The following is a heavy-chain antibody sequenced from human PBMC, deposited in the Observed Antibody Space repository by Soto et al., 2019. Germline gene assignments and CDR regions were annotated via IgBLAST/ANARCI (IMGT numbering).Heavy chain of an antibody. CDR1: GYTFTSYG. CDR2: ISAYNGNT. CDR3: AREGCSCTSCYALGYYYYGMDV. D-gene: IGHD2-2*01. V-gene: IGHV1-18*01. Sequence: ASVKVSCKASGYTFTSYGISWVRQAPGQGLEWMGWISAYNGNTNYAQKLQGRVTMTTDTSTSTAYMELRSLRSDDTAVYYCAREGCSCTSCYALGYYYYGMDVWGQGTTVTVSS. J-gene: IGHJ6*02.